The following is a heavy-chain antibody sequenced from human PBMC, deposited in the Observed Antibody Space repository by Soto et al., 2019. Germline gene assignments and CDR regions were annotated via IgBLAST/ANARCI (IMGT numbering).Heavy chain of an antibody. CDR3: ARLKWSGYYPDYYYYGMDV. CDR2: IYYSGST. J-gene: IGHJ6*02. CDR1: GGSISSSSYY. D-gene: IGHD3-3*01. Sequence: SETLSLSCTVSGGSISSSSYYWGWIRQPPGKGLEWIGSIYYSGSTYYNPSLKSRVTISVDTSKNQFSLKLSSVTAADTAVYYCARLKWSGYYPDYYYYGMDVWGQGTTVTVSS. V-gene: IGHV4-39*01.